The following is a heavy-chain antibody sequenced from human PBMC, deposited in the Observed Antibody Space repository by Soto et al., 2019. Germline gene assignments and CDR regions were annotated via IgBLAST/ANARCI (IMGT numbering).Heavy chain of an antibody. CDR1: GFTFSNYA. J-gene: IGHJ6*02. Sequence: EVQLLESGGGLVQPGGSLRLSCAASGFTFSNYAMSWVRQAPGEGLEWVSEISGSGGSTYYADSVKGRFTISRDNSKNTLYLQMNSLRAEDTAVYYCAKQPYYDFWSGYNYGMDVWGQGTTVTVS. V-gene: IGHV3-23*01. CDR3: AKQPYYDFWSGYNYGMDV. CDR2: ISGSGGST. D-gene: IGHD3-3*01.